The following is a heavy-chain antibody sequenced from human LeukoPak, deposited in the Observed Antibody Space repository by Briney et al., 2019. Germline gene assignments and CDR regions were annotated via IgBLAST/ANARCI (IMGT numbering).Heavy chain of an antibody. Sequence: ASVKVSCKASGYTFTSYDINWVRQATGQGLEWMGWMNPNSGNTGYAQKFQGRVTMTRNTSISTAYMELSSLRSEDTAVYYCAGGRRDSSGYYYVFYLDYWGQGTLVTVSS. J-gene: IGHJ4*02. V-gene: IGHV1-8*01. CDR1: GYTFTSYD. CDR2: MNPNSGNT. D-gene: IGHD3-22*01. CDR3: AGGRRDSSGYYYVFYLDY.